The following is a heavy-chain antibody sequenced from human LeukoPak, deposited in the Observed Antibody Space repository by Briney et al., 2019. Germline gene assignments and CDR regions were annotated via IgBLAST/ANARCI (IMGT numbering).Heavy chain of an antibody. CDR1: GYTFTTYD. Sequence: ASVKVSCKASGYTFTTYDINRVRQATGQGLEWMGWMNPNSGNTSYAQKFQGRVTMTRNTSISTAYMELNNLTSEDTAVYYCARRIRGSPTDHWGQGTLVTVSS. V-gene: IGHV1-8*01. CDR3: ARRIRGSPTDH. D-gene: IGHD3-10*01. J-gene: IGHJ4*02. CDR2: MNPNSGNT.